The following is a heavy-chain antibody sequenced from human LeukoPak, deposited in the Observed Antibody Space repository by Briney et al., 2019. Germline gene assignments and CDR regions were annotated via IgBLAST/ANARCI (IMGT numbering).Heavy chain of an antibody. CDR2: ISSNGGST. D-gene: IGHD4-23*01. CDR1: GFTFSSYA. J-gene: IGHJ4*02. CDR3: AREDYGGIDF. Sequence: PGGSLRLSCSASGFTFSSYAMHWVRQAPGKGLEYASGISSNGGSTYYADSVKGRFTISRDCAKNSLYLQMNSLRAEDTALYYCAREDYGGIDFWGQGILVTVSS. V-gene: IGHV3-64*04.